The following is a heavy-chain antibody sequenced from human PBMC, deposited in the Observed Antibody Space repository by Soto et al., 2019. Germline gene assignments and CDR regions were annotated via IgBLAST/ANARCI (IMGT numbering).Heavy chain of an antibody. Sequence: SGFTFSSYAMGWVRQAPVKGLEWISAISGSGGSTYYPDSVKGRFTISRDNSKNTLYLQMNSLRAEDTAVYYCARGEIILGVTNWYFDLWGRGTLVTVSS. J-gene: IGHJ2*01. D-gene: IGHD1-26*01. CDR3: ARGEIILGVTNWYFDL. CDR1: GFTFSSYA. CDR2: ISGSGGST. V-gene: IGHV3-23*01.